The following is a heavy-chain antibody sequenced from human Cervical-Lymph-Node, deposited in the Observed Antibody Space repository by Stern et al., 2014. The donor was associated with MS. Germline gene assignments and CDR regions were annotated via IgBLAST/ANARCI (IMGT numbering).Heavy chain of an antibody. CDR2: FDPEDGET. V-gene: IGHV1-24*01. Sequence: VQLVQSGAEVKKPGASVQVSCKVSGYTLTELSMHWVRQAPVKGLEWMGGFDPEDGETIYAQKFQGRVTMTEDTSTDTAYMELSSLRSEDTAVYYCAGMVRDDWYFDLWGRGTLVTVSS. J-gene: IGHJ2*01. CDR3: AGMVRDDWYFDL. CDR1: GYTLTELS. D-gene: IGHD3-10*01.